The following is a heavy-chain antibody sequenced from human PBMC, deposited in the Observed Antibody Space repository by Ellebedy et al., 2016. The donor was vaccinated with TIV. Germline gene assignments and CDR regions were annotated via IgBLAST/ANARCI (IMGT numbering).Heavy chain of an antibody. CDR1: GFSFRSYW. V-gene: IGHV3-7*01. Sequence: GGSLRLSCAASGFSFRSYWMSWVRQAPGKGLEWVANIYQDGSDEYYVDSVKGRFTISSDNDNKALFLQMNSLRVEDTAVYYCARRGSYGDYAVQINSWFDRWGRGTLVTVSS. CDR3: ARRGSYGDYAVQINSWFDR. CDR2: IYQDGSDE. J-gene: IGHJ5*02. D-gene: IGHD4-17*01.